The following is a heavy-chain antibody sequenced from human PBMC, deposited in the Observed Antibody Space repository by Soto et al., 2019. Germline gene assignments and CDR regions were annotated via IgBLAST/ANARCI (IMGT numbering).Heavy chain of an antibody. J-gene: IGHJ4*02. D-gene: IGHD4-17*01. CDR3: ARGRIGDGDFSRPFDY. Sequence: SETLSLTCAVYGGSFSGYYWSWIRQPPGKGLEWIGEINHSGSTNYNPSLKSRVTISVDTSKNQFSLKLSSVTAADTAVYYCARGRIGDGDFSRPFDYWGQGTLVTVSS. CDR1: GGSFSGYY. V-gene: IGHV4-34*01. CDR2: INHSGST.